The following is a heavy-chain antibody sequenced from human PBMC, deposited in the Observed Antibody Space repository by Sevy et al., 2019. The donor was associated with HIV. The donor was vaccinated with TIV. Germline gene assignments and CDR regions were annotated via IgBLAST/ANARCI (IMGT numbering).Heavy chain of an antibody. CDR2: ISHSGDGT. J-gene: IGHJ6*02. V-gene: IGHV3-23*01. D-gene: IGHD4-17*01. Sequence: GESLKISCAASGFTFSSYAMSWVRQAPGKGLEWVSAISHSGDGTYYADSVKGRFTISRDNSKNTLYLQMNSLRAEDTAMYYCARDHVKDGDFGDYYYYAMDVWGQGTTVTVSS. CDR3: ARDHVKDGDFGDYYYYAMDV. CDR1: GFTFSSYA.